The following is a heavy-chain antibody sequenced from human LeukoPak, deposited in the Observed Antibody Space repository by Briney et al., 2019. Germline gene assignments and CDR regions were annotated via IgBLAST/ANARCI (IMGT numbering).Heavy chain of an antibody. Sequence: PGGSLRLSCSASAFTFSDYTMIWVRQAPGKGLEWVSCITTGSTYIYYTDSVKGRFTISRDNAKNSLYLQMNSLRAEDTAVYYCARSELGYNYHYMDVWGKGTTVTISS. CDR2: ITTGSTYI. D-gene: IGHD3-10*01. CDR1: AFTFSDYT. J-gene: IGHJ6*03. CDR3: ARSELGYNYHYMDV. V-gene: IGHV3-21*01.